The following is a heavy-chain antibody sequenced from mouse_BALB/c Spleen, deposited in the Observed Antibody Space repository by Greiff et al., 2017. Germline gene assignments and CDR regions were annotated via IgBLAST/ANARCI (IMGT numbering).Heavy chain of an antibody. J-gene: IGHJ3*01. CDR1: GFNIKDTY. CDR3: ARSGNSLAY. Sequence: EVQLQESGAELVKPGASVKLSCTASGFNIKDTYMGWVKQRPEQGLEWIGRIDPANGNTKYDPKFQGKATITADTSSNTAYLQLSSLTSEDTAVYYCARSGNSLAYWGQGTLVTVSA. D-gene: IGHD2-1*01. CDR2: IDPANGNT. V-gene: IGHV14-3*02.